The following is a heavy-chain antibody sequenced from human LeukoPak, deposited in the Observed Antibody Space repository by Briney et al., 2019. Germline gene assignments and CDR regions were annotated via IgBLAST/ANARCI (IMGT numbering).Heavy chain of an antibody. CDR2: IIPIFGTA. J-gene: IGHJ3*02. D-gene: IGHD2-2*01. Sequence: GASVKVSCKASGGTFSSYAISWVRQAPGQGLEWMGGIIPIFGTANYAQKFQGRVTITTDESTSTAYMELSSLRSEDTAVYYCASSDGGYCSSTSCYDASDIWGQGTMVTVSS. CDR1: GGTFSSYA. V-gene: IGHV1-69*05. CDR3: ASSDGGYCSSTSCYDASDI.